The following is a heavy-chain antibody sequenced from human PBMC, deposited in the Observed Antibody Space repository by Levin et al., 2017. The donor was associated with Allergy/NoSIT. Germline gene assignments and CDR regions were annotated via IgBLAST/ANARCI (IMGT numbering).Heavy chain of an antibody. CDR2: IRNKVNSYAT. J-gene: IGHJ6*03. D-gene: IGHD6-13*01. CDR3: TRYPTPNTSSNPTNYYYYMDV. V-gene: IGHV3-73*01. Sequence: GGSLRLSCAASGFTFSGSTIHWVRQASGKGLEWVGRIRNKVNSYATAYGASVKGRFTISRDDSKNTAYLQMNSLKTEDTAVYHCTRYPTPNTSSNPTNYYYYMDVWGKGTTVTVSS. CDR1: GFTFSGST.